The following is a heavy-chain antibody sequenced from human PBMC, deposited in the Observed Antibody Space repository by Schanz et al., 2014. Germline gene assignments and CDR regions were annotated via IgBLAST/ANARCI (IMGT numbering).Heavy chain of an antibody. V-gene: IGHV3-7*01. Sequence: EVQLVESGGGLVQPGGSLRLSCAASRFTFSDYWMSWVRQAPGKGLEWVANMNQDGSVKNYVDSVKGRFTISRDNAKNSLYLQMNSLRAEDTAVYYCAKGRGGTSSEGLDQCYGMDVWGQGTTVTVSS. CDR3: AKGRGGTSSEGLDQCYGMDV. CDR1: RFTFSDYW. CDR2: MNQDGSVK. D-gene: IGHD6-6*01. J-gene: IGHJ6*02.